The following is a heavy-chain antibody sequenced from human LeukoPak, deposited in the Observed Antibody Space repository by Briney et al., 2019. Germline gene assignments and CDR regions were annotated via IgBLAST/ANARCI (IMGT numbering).Heavy chain of an antibody. CDR1: GFTFSSYS. J-gene: IGHJ4*02. CDR3: ARSREGYSYGYDDY. Sequence: GGSLRLSCAASGFTFSSYSMNWVRQAPGKGLEWVSYISSSSSTIYYADSVKGRFTISRDNAKNSLYLQMNSLRAEDTAVYYCARSREGYSYGYDDYWGQGTLVTVSS. V-gene: IGHV3-48*04. CDR2: ISSSSSTI. D-gene: IGHD5-18*01.